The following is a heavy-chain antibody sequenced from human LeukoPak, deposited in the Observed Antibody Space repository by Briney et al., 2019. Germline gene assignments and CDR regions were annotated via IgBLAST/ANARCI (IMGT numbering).Heavy chain of an antibody. CDR2: MYHSGCT. CDR1: GYSISNAYY. CDR3: VRHPRYSTGWAIDY. D-gene: IGHD6-19*01. V-gene: IGHV4-38-2*01. Sequence: SETLSLTCGVSGYSISNAYYWGWIRQPPGKGLEWIASMYHSGCTYYNPSLKSRVTISVDTSKNQFSLKLNSVTAADTAVYYCVRHPRYSTGWAIDYWGQGTLVTVSS. J-gene: IGHJ4*02.